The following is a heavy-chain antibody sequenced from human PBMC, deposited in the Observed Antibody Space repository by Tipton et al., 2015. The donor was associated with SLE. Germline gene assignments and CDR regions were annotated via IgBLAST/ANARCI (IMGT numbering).Heavy chain of an antibody. CDR3: ARHQDVVVVTSLDS. CDR2: FHSTGNT. CDR1: FGSITSSGSS. J-gene: IGHJ4*02. D-gene: IGHD2-21*01. V-gene: IGHV4-39*07. Sequence: TLSLTCTVSFGSITSSGSSWGWVRQPPGKRLEWIGTFHSTGNTYYNPSLLSRVTISLDTSKNQFFLKLSSVTAADTAVYYCARHQDVVVVTSLDSWGRGTVVIVSS.